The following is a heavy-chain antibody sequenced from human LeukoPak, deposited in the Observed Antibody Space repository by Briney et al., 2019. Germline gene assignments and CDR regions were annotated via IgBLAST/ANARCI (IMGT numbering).Heavy chain of an antibody. CDR2: IRYDGSNK. CDR3: AKVFRAYSSGWPYYYYYMDV. CDR1: GFTFSSYG. Sequence: GGSLRLSCAASGFTFSSYGMHWVRQAPGKGLEWVAFIRYDGSNKYYADSVKGRFTISRDNSKNTLYLQMNSLRAEDTAVYYCAKVFRAYSSGWPYYYYYMDVWGKGTTVTVSS. V-gene: IGHV3-30*02. J-gene: IGHJ6*03. D-gene: IGHD6-19*01.